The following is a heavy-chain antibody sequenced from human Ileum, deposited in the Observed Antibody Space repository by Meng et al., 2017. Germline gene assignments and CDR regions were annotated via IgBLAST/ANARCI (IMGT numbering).Heavy chain of an antibody. CDR2: IGRRGSPI. J-gene: IGHJ4*02. Sequence: GGSLRLSCVASGVTFSDDPMDWVRQAPGKGLEWVSYIGRRGSPIYYADSVKGRFTISRDNGENSLYLQMDSLTVEDTAVYYCVRDGNSGGNYENWGQGTLVTVSS. CDR1: GVTFSDDP. CDR3: VRDGNSGGNYEN. V-gene: IGHV3-48*03. D-gene: IGHD4-23*01.